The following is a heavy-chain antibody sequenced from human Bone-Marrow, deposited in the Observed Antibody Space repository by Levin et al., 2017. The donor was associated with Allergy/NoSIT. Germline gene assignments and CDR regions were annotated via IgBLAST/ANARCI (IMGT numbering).Heavy chain of an antibody. CDR3: ATSPTSGY. CDR1: GLNSRKQK. J-gene: IGHJ4*02. CDR2: LSLFFPP. V-gene: IGHV3-53*01. Sequence: SLRLSCAASGLNSRKQKKRGVRKGKGNLFDVFSLLSLFFPPFSPSSFPGRFTISRDSSKNTLYLQMNSLRAEATAVYYCATSPTSGYWGQGTLVTVSS.